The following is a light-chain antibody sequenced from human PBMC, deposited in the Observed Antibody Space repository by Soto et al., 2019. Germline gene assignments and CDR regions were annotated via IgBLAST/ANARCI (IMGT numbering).Light chain of an antibody. Sequence: EIVLTQSPGTLSLSPGERATLSCWASQSVSSSYLAWYQHKPGQAPRLLIYGASSRATGIPDRFSGSGSGTDFTLTIKRLEPEDFAVYYCQQYGSSPPGFGGGTKVEIK. CDR3: QQYGSSPPG. V-gene: IGKV3-20*01. CDR2: GAS. CDR1: QSVSSSY. J-gene: IGKJ4*01.